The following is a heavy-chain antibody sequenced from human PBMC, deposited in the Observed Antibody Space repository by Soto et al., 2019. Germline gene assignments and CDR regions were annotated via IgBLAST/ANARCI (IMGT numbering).Heavy chain of an antibody. CDR1: GFTFSVYT. D-gene: IGHD6-13*01. V-gene: IGHV3-21*01. CDR3: ARSEIVPAGTGPFDY. J-gene: IGHJ4*02. CDR2: ITSGADYK. Sequence: GGSLRLSCAASGFTFSVYTVNWVRQAPGKGLEWVSSITSGADYKYYADSVRGRFTISRDDANKSLYLQMNSLRAEDTAVYYCARSEIVPAGTGPFDYWGQGSLVTVSS.